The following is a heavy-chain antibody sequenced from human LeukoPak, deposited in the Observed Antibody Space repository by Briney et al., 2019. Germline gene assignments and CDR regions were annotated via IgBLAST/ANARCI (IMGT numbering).Heavy chain of an antibody. CDR3: ARRGYSGYGPPDY. J-gene: IGHJ4*02. Sequence: SQTLSLTCTLSLGSISSGDYYWSWIRQPPGKGLEWIGYIYYSGSTYYNPSLKSRVTISVDTSKNQFSLKLSSVTAADTAVYYCARRGYSGYGPPDYWGQGTLVTVSS. CDR2: IYYSGST. CDR1: LGSISSGDYY. D-gene: IGHD5-12*01. V-gene: IGHV4-30-4*01.